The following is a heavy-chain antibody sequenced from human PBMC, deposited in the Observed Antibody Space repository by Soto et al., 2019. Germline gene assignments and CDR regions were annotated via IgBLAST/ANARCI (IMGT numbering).Heavy chain of an antibody. J-gene: IGHJ6*02. D-gene: IGHD5-18*01. Sequence: GGSLRLSCAASGFTFRSYSMHWVRQAPGKGLERVSYISSSSSSIYYADSVKGRFTVSRDDAKSTLYLQMNSLRAEDTAVYFCARGYSEHYYGVDVWGQGATVTVSS. V-gene: IGHV3-48*01. CDR1: GFTFRSYS. CDR3: ARGYSEHYYGVDV. CDR2: ISSSSSSI.